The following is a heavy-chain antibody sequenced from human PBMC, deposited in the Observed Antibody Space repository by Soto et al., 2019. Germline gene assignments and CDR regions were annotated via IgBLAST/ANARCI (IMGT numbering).Heavy chain of an antibody. Sequence: PGGSLRLSCAASGFTFSIYWMHWVRQASGKGLVWVSRINSDGSSTNYADSVKGRFTISRDNAKNTLYLQMNSLRAEDTAVYYCAREPMYYYESRDDAFDIWGQGTMVTVSS. CDR1: GFTFSIYW. V-gene: IGHV3-74*01. CDR2: INSDGSST. D-gene: IGHD3-22*01. J-gene: IGHJ3*02. CDR3: AREPMYYYESRDDAFDI.